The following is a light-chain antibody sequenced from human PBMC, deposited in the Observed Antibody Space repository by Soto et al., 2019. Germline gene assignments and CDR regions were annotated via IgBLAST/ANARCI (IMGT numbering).Light chain of an antibody. Sequence: DIQMTQSPSSLSASVGDRVTITCQASQDISNYLNWYQQKPGKAPKLLIYDASSLETGVPSRFSGSGSGTDFTFTISSLRPEDIGTYFCQQYDDLPLTFGGGTKVDI. CDR2: DAS. V-gene: IGKV1-33*01. CDR1: QDISNY. CDR3: QQYDDLPLT. J-gene: IGKJ4*01.